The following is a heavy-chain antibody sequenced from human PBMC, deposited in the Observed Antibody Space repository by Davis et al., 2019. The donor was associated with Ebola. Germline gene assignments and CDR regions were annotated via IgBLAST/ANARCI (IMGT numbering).Heavy chain of an antibody. J-gene: IGHJ6*02. CDR2: INPSGGST. V-gene: IGHV1-46*01. CDR3: ARDRLGGMDV. D-gene: IGHD2-21*01. CDR1: GGTFSSYA. Sequence: ASVKVSCKASGGTFSSYAISWVRQAPGQGLEWMGIINPSGGSTSYAQKFQGRVTMTRDTSTSTVYMELSRLRSDDTAVYYCARDRLGGMDVWGQGTTVTVSS.